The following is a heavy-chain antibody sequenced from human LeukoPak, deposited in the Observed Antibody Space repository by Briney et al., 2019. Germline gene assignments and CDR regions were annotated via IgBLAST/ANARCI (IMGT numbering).Heavy chain of an antibody. CDR2: ISSSGSTI. V-gene: IGHV3-48*03. Sequence: GGSLRLSCAASGFTFSSYEMNWVRQAPGKGLEWVSYISSSGSTIYYADSVKGRFTISRDNAKNSLYLQMNSLRAEDTAVYYCARARSSSWYFYYYYMDVWGKGTTVTISS. CDR1: GFTFSSYE. CDR3: ARARSSSWYFYYYYMDV. D-gene: IGHD6-13*01. J-gene: IGHJ6*03.